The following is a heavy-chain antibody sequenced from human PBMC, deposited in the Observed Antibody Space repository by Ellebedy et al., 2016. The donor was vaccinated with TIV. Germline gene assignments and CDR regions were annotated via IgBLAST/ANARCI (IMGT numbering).Heavy chain of an antibody. J-gene: IGHJ5*02. CDR2: ILPISPTP. Sequence: ASVKVSCKASGGTFRTYTVTWVRQAPGQGLEWVGGILPISPTPNYAQKFQGRVTITADESANIVYMELSSLISEDTAVYYCARGKDSGNYVGWFDPWGQGTLVTVSS. CDR1: GGTFRTYT. CDR3: ARGKDSGNYVGWFDP. V-gene: IGHV1-69*13. D-gene: IGHD4-11*01.